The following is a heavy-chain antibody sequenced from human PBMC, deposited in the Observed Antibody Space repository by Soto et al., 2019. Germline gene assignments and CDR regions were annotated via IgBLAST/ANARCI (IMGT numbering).Heavy chain of an antibody. J-gene: IGHJ6*03. CDR3: ARSDDSSLYYYYMDV. Sequence: SETLSLTCTVSGGSISSSSYYWGWIRQPPGKGLEWIGSIYYSGSTYYNPSLKSRVTISVDTSKNQFSLKLSSVTAADTAVYYCARSDDSSLYYYYMDVWGKGTTVTVYS. CDR2: IYYSGST. D-gene: IGHD2-21*02. CDR1: GGSISSSSYY. V-gene: IGHV4-39*01.